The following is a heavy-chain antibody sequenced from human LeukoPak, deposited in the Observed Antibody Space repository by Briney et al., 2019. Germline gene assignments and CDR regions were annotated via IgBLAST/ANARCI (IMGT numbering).Heavy chain of an antibody. CDR1: GFTFSDYR. CDR3: ARDDPSMIAALHY. CDR2: ISGTSTDI. Sequence: GESLRLSCAASGFTFSDYRLNWVRQAPGKGLEWVSSISGTSTDIYYADSVKGRFTISRDNAKNSVYLQMNSLRAEDTAVYYCARDDPSMIAALHYWGQGTLVTVSS. D-gene: IGHD6-6*01. J-gene: IGHJ4*02. V-gene: IGHV3-21*01.